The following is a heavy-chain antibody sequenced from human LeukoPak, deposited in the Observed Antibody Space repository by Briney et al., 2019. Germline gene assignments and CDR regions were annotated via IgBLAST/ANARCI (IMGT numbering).Heavy chain of an antibody. V-gene: IGHV4-4*02. CDR2: IYHNGAT. D-gene: IGHD4-23*01. Sequence: SETLSLTCAVSGGSISSSSSICWTWVRQPPGEGLEWIGEIYHNGATNYNPSLKSRITLLLDKSKNQFSLRLNSVTAADTAVYYCARNGGNSDYDYWGQGTLVTVSA. J-gene: IGHJ4*02. CDR1: GGSISSSSSIC. CDR3: ARNGGNSDYDY.